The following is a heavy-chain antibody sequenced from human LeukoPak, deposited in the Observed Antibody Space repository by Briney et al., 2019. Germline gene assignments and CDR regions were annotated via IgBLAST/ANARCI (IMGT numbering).Heavy chain of an antibody. J-gene: IGHJ6*03. CDR1: GFTFSDHY. Sequence: GGSLRLSCAASGFTFSDHYMDWVRQAPGKGLERVGRTRNKANSYTTEYAASVKGRFTISRDDSKNSLYLQMNSLKTEDTAVCYCARALSGSYYYYYYMDVWGKGTTVTVSS. CDR2: TRNKANSYTT. CDR3: ARALSGSYYYYYYMDV. V-gene: IGHV3-72*01. D-gene: IGHD1-26*01.